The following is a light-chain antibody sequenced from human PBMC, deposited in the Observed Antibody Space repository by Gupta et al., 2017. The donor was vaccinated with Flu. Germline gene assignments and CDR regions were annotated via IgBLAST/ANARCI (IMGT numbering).Light chain of an antibody. CDR3: QAWDYNTSV. V-gene: IGLV3-1*01. CDR2: QDS. Sequence: SYELTPPPSVSVSPGPAASITCSGDKLGDKYAYWYQQKPRQSPVLVIYQDSNRPTGSPERFTGSNSGNTATLTFSGTHASDEADYYCQAWDYNTSVFGGGTKLTVL. CDR1: KLGDKY. J-gene: IGLJ2*01.